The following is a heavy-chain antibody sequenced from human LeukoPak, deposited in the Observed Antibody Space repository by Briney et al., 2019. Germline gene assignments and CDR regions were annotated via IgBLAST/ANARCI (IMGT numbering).Heavy chain of an antibody. J-gene: IGHJ4*02. Sequence: GGSLRLSCAASGFTFSSSWMAWVRQAPGKGLEWVAVISYDGSNKYYVDSVKGRFTISRDNSKSTLYLQMNSLRAEDTAVYYCARVMSGSQLDYWGQGTLVTVSS. CDR3: ARVMSGSQLDY. V-gene: IGHV3-30*03. CDR1: GFTFSSSW. D-gene: IGHD1-26*01. CDR2: ISYDGSNK.